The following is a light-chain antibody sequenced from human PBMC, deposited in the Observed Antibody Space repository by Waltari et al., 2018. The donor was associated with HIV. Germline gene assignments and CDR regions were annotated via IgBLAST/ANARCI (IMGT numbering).Light chain of an antibody. Sequence: QSALTQPRSVSGSPGQSVTISCTGTSSDVGGYNYVSWYQQHPGKAPKLMIYDVSKRPSGVPERFSGSKSGNTASLTISVRQAEDEADYYCCSYAGSYTFGWVFGGGTKLTVL. J-gene: IGLJ3*02. CDR2: DVS. V-gene: IGLV2-11*01. CDR3: CSYAGSYTFGWV. CDR1: SSDVGGYNY.